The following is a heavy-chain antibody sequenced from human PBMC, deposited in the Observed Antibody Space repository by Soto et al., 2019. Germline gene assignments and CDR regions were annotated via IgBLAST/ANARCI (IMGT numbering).Heavy chain of an antibody. V-gene: IGHV3-48*02. CDR2: ISSSSSTI. CDR1: GFTFSSYS. D-gene: IGHD3-3*01. J-gene: IGHJ6*02. Sequence: EVQLVESGGGLVQPGGSLRLSCAASGFTFSSYSMNWVRQAPGKGLEWVSYISSSSSTIYYADSVKGRFTISRDNAKNSLYLQMNSLRDEDTAVYYCAREDITIFGVVIYYYYGMDVWGQGTTVTVSS. CDR3: AREDITIFGVVIYYYYGMDV.